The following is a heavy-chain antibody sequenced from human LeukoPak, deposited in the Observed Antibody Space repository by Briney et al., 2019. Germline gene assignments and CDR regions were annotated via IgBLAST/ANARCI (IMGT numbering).Heavy chain of an antibody. CDR1: EYKFTDNW. D-gene: IGHD6-13*01. Sequence: GESLKISCTASEYKFTDNWIAWVRQMPGKGLEWMGLFHPGDSDTRYNPSFQGQVTMSGDKSTDTAYLQWTSVKASDSAMYYCARLEDFSSYPRFDYWGQGTLVTVSS. CDR3: ARLEDFSSYPRFDY. V-gene: IGHV5-51*01. J-gene: IGHJ4*02. CDR2: FHPGDSDT.